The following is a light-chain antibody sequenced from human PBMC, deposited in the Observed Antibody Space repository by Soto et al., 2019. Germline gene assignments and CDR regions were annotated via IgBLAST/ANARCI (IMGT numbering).Light chain of an antibody. J-gene: IGKJ2*03. CDR1: QSVLYSSNNKNY. Sequence: DIVMTQSPDSLAVSLGERATINCKSSQSVLYSSNNKNYLAWYQQKPGQPPKLLIYWASTRESGVPDRFSGSGSGTDFELTISSLQAEDVAVYYCQQYYSTPYSFGQGTKLEIK. V-gene: IGKV4-1*01. CDR2: WAS. CDR3: QQYYSTPYS.